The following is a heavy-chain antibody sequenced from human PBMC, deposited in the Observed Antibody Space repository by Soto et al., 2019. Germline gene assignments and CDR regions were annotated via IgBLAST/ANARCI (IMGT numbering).Heavy chain of an antibody. V-gene: IGHV1-69*01. CDR1: AGTFSSYA. J-gene: IGHJ4*02. D-gene: IGHD6-19*01. CDR3: AREEGYSSGWPFDY. CDR2: IIPIFGTA. Sequence: QVQLVQSGAEVKKPGSSVKVSCKASAGTFSSYAISWVQQAPGQGLEWMGGIIPIFGTANYAQKFQGRVTITADESTSTAYMELSSLRSEDTAVYYCAREEGYSSGWPFDYWGQGTLVTVSS.